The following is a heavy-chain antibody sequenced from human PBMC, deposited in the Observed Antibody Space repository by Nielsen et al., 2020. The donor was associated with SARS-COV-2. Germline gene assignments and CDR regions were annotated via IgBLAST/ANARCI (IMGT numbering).Heavy chain of an antibody. J-gene: IGHJ3*02. V-gene: IGHV4-39*02. CDR1: GGSLSSRNYY. CDR3: ARGDIAVVPAAMFRGDDAFDI. Sequence: SETLSLTCTVSGGSLSSRNYYWGWIRQPPGKGLEWIGTIYYSGSVSYNPSLRSRVTISVDTSKKHFSLKLTSVTAADTAVYFCARGDIAVVPAAMFRGDDAFDIGAKGQWSESPQ. CDR2: IYYSGSV. D-gene: IGHD2-2*01.